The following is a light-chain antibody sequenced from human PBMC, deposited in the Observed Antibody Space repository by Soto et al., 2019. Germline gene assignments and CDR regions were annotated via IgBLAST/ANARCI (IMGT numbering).Light chain of an antibody. J-gene: IGLJ1*01. CDR1: SSDVGGYKY. CDR3: SSYTSSSALVYV. CDR2: DVS. V-gene: IGLV2-14*01. Sequence: QSALTHPASVSGSPGQSITISCTGTSSDVGGYKYVSWYQQHPDKAPKLMIFDVSNRPSGVSSRFSGSKSGNTASLTISGLQAEDEADYYCSSYTSSSALVYVFGTGTKLTVL.